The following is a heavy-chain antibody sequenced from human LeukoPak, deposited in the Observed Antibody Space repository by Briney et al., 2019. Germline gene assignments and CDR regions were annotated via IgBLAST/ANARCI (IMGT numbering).Heavy chain of an antibody. D-gene: IGHD1-26*01. CDR3: AKDLMRGRSY. V-gene: IGHV3-53*01. CDR2: IHTSGDT. J-gene: IGHJ4*02. CDR1: GLTGSHNY. Sequence: GGSLRLSCAASGLTGSHNYVSWVRQAPGKGLEWVSAIHTSGDTCYADSVKGRFTISRDTSNNTLYLQVNSLRAEDTAVYYCAKDLMRGRSYWGQGTLVTVSS.